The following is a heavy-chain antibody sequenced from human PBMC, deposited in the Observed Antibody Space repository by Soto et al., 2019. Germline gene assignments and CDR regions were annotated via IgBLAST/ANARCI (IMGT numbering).Heavy chain of an antibody. Sequence: GGSLRISCAASGFTFSSYWMSWVRQAPGKGLEWVANIKQDGSEKYYVDCVKDRFTISRDHAKNSLYLQLNSLRAEDTAVYYCARDQSFTGYYYYYYGMDVWGLGTSVTVSS. V-gene: IGHV3-7*01. CDR3: ARDQSFTGYYYYYYGMDV. CDR1: GFTFSSYW. D-gene: IGHD3-16*02. J-gene: IGHJ6*02. CDR2: IKQDGSEK.